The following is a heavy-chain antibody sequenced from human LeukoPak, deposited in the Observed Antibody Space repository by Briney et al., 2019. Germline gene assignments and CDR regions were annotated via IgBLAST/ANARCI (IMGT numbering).Heavy chain of an antibody. CDR3: ARDGQLVLAFDI. V-gene: IGHV1-2*02. CDR1: GYTFTGYY. J-gene: IGHJ3*02. D-gene: IGHD6-6*01. CDR2: INPNGGGT. Sequence: GASVKVSCKASGYTFTGYYMHWVRQAPGQGLEWMGWINPNGGGTNYAQKFQGRVTMTRGTSISTAYMELSRLRSDDTAVYYCARDGQLVLAFDIWGQGTMVTVSS.